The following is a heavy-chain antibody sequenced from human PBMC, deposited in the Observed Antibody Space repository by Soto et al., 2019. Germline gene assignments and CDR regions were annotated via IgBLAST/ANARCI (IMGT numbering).Heavy chain of an antibody. CDR2: ISYDGSDK. CDR3: ARDYYKYYDSSGYYRSPAY. J-gene: IGHJ4*02. CDR1: GFTFSSYA. Sequence: QVQLVESGGGVVQPGRSLRLSCAASGFTFSSYAMHWVRQAPGKGLEWVALISYDGSDKDYADSVKGRFTISRDNSRNSLXXQMNSLRAEDTAVYYCARDYYKYYDSSGYYRSPAYWGQGTLVTVSS. V-gene: IGHV3-30-3*01. D-gene: IGHD3-22*01.